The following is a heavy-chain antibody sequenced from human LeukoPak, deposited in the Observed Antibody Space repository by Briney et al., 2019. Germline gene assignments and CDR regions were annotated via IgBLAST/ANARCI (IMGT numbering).Heavy chain of an antibody. CDR1: GGSISSGDYY. Sequence: SETLSLTCTVSGGSISSGDYYWSWIRQPPGKGLEWIGYIYYSGSTYYNPSLKSRVTTSVDTSKNQFSLKLSSVTAADTAVYYCARVADCSGGSCYSPWFDPWGQGTLVTVSS. D-gene: IGHD2-15*01. CDR2: IYYSGST. V-gene: IGHV4-30-4*01. J-gene: IGHJ5*02. CDR3: ARVADCSGGSCYSPWFDP.